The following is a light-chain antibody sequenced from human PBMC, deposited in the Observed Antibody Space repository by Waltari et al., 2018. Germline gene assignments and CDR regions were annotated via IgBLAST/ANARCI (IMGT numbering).Light chain of an antibody. Sequence: EIVLTQSPGTLSLSPGESATLSCRASQSVRSSYLAWYQQKPGQAPRLLIFDASTRASGNPDRFSGSGSGTDFTLTITRLEPEDFAVYFCQQHDNSLWTFGQGTKVEVK. J-gene: IGKJ1*01. CDR1: QSVRSSY. CDR3: QQHDNSLWT. CDR2: DAS. V-gene: IGKV3-20*01.